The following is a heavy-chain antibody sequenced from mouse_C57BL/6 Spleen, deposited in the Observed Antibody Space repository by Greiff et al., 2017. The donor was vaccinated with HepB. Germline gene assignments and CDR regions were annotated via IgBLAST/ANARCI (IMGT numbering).Heavy chain of an antibody. CDR1: GYTFTSYW. Sequence: QVQLQQSGAELVKPGASVKMSCKASGYTFTSYWITWVKQRPGQGLEWIGDIYPGSGSTNYNEKFKSKATLTVDTSSSTAYMQISSLTSEDSAVYYGARGIYDGYSLYAMDYWGQGTSVTVSS. J-gene: IGHJ4*01. CDR3: ARGIYDGYSLYAMDY. V-gene: IGHV1-55*01. D-gene: IGHD2-3*01. CDR2: IYPGSGST.